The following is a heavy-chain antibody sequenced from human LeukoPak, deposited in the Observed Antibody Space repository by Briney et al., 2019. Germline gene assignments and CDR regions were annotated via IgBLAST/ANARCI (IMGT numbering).Heavy chain of an antibody. CDR1: GYSISSGYF. CDR2: IYHSGTT. D-gene: IGHD6-13*01. V-gene: IGHV4-38-2*02. CDR3: ARGYSSSWYFNWFDP. J-gene: IGHJ5*02. Sequence: SETLSLTCTVPGYSISSGYFWGWIRQPPGKGLEWIGSIYHSGTTYYNPSLKSRVTISVDTSKNQFSLKLTSVTAADTDVYYCARGYSSSWYFNWFDPWGQGTLVTVSS.